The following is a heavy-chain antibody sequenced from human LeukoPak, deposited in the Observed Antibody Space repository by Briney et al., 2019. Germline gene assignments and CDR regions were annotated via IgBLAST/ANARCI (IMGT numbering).Heavy chain of an antibody. D-gene: IGHD1-26*01. J-gene: IGHJ4*02. Sequence: PSETLSLTCTVSGGSISGGSYYWSWIRQPAGKGLECIGRIYTSGSTNYNPSFKSRVTISVDTSKNQFSLKLSSVTAADTAVYYCAREGYSGSYGLYGLDYWGQGTLVTVSS. CDR3: AREGYSGSYGLYGLDY. CDR2: IYTSGST. V-gene: IGHV4-61*02. CDR1: GGSISGGSYY.